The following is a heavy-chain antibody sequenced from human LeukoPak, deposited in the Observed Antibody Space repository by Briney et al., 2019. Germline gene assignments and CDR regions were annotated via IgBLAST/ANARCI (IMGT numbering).Heavy chain of an antibody. Sequence: SETLSLTCTVSGGSISSYYWSWIRQPAGKGLEWIGRIYTSGSTNYNPSLKSRVTMSVDTSKNQVSLKLSSVTAADTAVYYCARDQGGTEDYDFWSGYSDWFDPWGQGTLVTVSS. D-gene: IGHD3-3*01. J-gene: IGHJ5*02. V-gene: IGHV4-4*07. CDR2: IYTSGST. CDR3: ARDQGGTEDYDFWSGYSDWFDP. CDR1: GGSISSYY.